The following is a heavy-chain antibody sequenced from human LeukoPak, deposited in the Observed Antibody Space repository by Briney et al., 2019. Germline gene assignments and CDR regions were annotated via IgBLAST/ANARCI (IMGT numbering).Heavy chain of an antibody. D-gene: IGHD3-22*01. CDR1: GGSISSYY. V-gene: IGHV4-59*08. CDR2: IYYSGST. Sequence: SDTLSLTCTVSGGSISSYYWSWIRQPPGKGLEWIGHIYYSGSTNYNPSLKSRVTISVDTSKNQFSLKLSSVTAAETAVYYCARVVGEYYDSSGYYHCWFDPWGQGTLVTVSS. J-gene: IGHJ5*02. CDR3: ARVVGEYYDSSGYYHCWFDP.